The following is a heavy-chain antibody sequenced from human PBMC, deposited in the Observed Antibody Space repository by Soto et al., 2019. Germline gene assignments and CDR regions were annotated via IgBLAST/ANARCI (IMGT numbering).Heavy chain of an antibody. Sequence: QVQLVQSGAEVKKPGSSVKVSCKASGGTFSTYGITWVRQASGQGPEWMGGIIPIFGTIKFAQKFQGRLTITPDESTSTVYMELSSLTSEDTAVYYCASRERVDAFDVWGQGTMVTVSS. J-gene: IGHJ3*01. CDR2: IIPIFGTI. CDR3: ASRERVDAFDV. D-gene: IGHD1-26*01. CDR1: GGTFSTYG. V-gene: IGHV1-69*01.